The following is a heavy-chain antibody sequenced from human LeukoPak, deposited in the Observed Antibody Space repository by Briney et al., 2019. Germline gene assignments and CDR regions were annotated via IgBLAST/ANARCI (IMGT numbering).Heavy chain of an antibody. Sequence: GASVEVSCKASGYTFNSHGITWVRQAPGQGLEWMGWISVYNGNTNYAQKLQGRVTMTTDTSTNTGYMELRSLRSDDTAVYYCARDQYYDSKGWFDPWGQGTPVTVSS. D-gene: IGHD3-22*01. CDR1: GYTFNSHG. V-gene: IGHV1-18*01. CDR2: ISVYNGNT. CDR3: ARDQYYDSKGWFDP. J-gene: IGHJ5*02.